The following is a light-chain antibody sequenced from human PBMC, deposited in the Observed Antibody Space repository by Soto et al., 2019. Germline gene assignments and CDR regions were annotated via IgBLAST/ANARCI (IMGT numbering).Light chain of an antibody. CDR2: DAS. CDR3: QQYKSYPLT. Sequence: DIQMTQSPSTLSVSEGDSLTITCRASHSIGDYLAWYQQKLGKAPSLLIYDASNLESGVPSRFSGSGSGTEFTLTISSLKPDDFATYYCQQYKSYPLTFGGGTRVEIK. J-gene: IGKJ4*01. CDR1: HSIGDY. V-gene: IGKV1-5*01.